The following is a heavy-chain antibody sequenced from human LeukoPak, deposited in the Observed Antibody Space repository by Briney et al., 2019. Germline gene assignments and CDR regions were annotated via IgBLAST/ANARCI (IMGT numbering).Heavy chain of an antibody. D-gene: IGHD3-16*02. V-gene: IGHV3-21*01. CDR3: ARRSGVWGSYRYFDY. Sequence: GGSLRLSCAASGFTFSSYSMNWVRQAPGKGLEWVSSISSSSSYIYYADSVKGRFTISRDNAKNSLYLQMNSLRAEDTAVYYCARRSGVWGSYRYFDYWGQGTLVTVSS. CDR2: ISSSSSYI. CDR1: GFTFSSYS. J-gene: IGHJ4*02.